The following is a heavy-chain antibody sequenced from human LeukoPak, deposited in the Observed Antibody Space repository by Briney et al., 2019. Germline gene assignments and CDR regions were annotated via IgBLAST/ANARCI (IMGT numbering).Heavy chain of an antibody. CDR3: ARFPVLGANIHFQH. D-gene: IGHD3-10*01. V-gene: IGHV3-11*01. CDR2: ISGSGNTI. J-gene: IGHJ1*01. Sequence: GGSLRLSCATSGFTFSDYYMSWIRQAPGKGLEWVSYISGSGNTISYADSVKGRFTISRDNGKNSLYLQMDSLRGEDTAVYYCARFPVLGANIHFQHWGQGTLVSVSS. CDR1: GFTFSDYY.